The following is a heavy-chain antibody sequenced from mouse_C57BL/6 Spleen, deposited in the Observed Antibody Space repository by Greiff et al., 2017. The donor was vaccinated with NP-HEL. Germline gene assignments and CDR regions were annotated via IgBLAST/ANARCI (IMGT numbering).Heavy chain of an antibody. Sequence: VQLQQSGAELVRPGSSVKLSCKASGYTFTSYWMDWVKQRPGQGLEWIGNIYPSDSETHYNQKFKDKATLTVDKSSSTAYMQLSSLTSEDSAVYYCARSDGYYRAMDYWGQGTSVTVSS. D-gene: IGHD2-3*01. CDR1: GYTFTSYW. V-gene: IGHV1-61*01. J-gene: IGHJ4*01. CDR3: ARSDGYYRAMDY. CDR2: IYPSDSET.